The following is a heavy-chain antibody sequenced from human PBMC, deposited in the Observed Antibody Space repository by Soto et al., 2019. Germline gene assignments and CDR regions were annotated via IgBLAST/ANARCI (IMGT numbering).Heavy chain of an antibody. CDR2: IIPIFGTA. D-gene: IGHD2-2*01. V-gene: IGHV1-69*06. CDR1: GGTFSSYA. CDR3: AREKVVVVPAAAAERDYYYYYGMDV. Sequence: GASVKVSCKVSGGTFSSYAISWVRQAPGQGLEWMGGIIPIFGTANYAQKFQGRVTITADKSTSTAYMELSSLRSEDTAVYYCAREKVVVVPAAAAERDYYYYYGMDVWGQGTTVTVSS. J-gene: IGHJ6*02.